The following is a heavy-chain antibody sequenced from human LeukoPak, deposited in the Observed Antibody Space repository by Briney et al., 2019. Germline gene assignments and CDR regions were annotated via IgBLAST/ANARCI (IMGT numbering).Heavy chain of an antibody. CDR1: GGSISSNSYY. J-gene: IGHJ6*03. D-gene: IGHD3-3*01. V-gene: IGHV4-39*01. Sequence: PSETPSLTCAVSGGSISSNSYYGGWIRQPPGKGLEWIGSIYYSGSTYYNPSLKSRATISVDTSKNQFSLKLSSVTAADSAVYYCARLVLDYYYYMDVWGKGPTVTISS. CDR2: IYYSGST. CDR3: ARLVLDYYYYMDV.